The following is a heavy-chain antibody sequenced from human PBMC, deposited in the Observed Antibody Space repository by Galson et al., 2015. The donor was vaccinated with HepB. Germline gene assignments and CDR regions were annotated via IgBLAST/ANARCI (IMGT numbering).Heavy chain of an antibody. D-gene: IGHD6-19*01. CDR2: INPNSGGT. CDR3: ARVGRQWLSGGFDY. Sequence: KVSCKASGYTFPGYYMHWVRQAPGQGLEWMGRINPNSGGTNYARKFQGRVTMTRDTSISTAYMELSRLRSDDTAVYYCARVGRQWLSGGFDYWGQGTLVTVSS. CDR1: GYTFPGYY. J-gene: IGHJ4*02. V-gene: IGHV1-2*06.